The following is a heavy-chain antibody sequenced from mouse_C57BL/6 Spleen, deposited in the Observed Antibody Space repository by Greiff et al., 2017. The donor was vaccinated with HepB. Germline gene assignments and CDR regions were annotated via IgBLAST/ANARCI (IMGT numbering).Heavy chain of an antibody. D-gene: IGHD2-12*01. Sequence: VQLQQSGAELVRPGSSVKLSCKASGYTFTSYWMDWVKQRPGQGLEWIGNIYPSDSETHYNQKFKDKATLTVDKSSSTAYMQLSSLTSEDSAVYYCARLLYERDYWGQGTTLTVSS. J-gene: IGHJ2*01. CDR3: ARLLYERDY. V-gene: IGHV1-61*01. CDR1: GYTFTSYW. CDR2: IYPSDSET.